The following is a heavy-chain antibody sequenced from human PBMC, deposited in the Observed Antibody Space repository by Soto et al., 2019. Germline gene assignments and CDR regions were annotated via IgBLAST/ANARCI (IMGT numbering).Heavy chain of an antibody. CDR1: GGSFSGYY. D-gene: IGHD3-3*01. V-gene: IGHV4-34*01. Sequence: SETLSLTCAVYGGSFSGYYWSWIRQPPGKGLEWIGEINHSGSTNYNPSLKSRVTISVDTSKNQFSLKLSSVTDADTAVYYCARGDYDFWSGYYTARWFDPWGQGTLVTVSS. J-gene: IGHJ5*02. CDR3: ARGDYDFWSGYYTARWFDP. CDR2: INHSGST.